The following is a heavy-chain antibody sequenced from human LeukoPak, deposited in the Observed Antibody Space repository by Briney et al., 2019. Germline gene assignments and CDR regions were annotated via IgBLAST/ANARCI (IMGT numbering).Heavy chain of an antibody. Sequence: PGGSLRLSCAASGFTVSSNFMTWVRQAPGKGLEWVSVIYSGGSTYYADSVKGRFTISRDNTKNTLYLQMNSLRAEDTAVYYCARDHIAAAGAPQHWGQGTLVTVSP. J-gene: IGHJ1*01. CDR2: IYSGGST. CDR1: GFTVSSNF. CDR3: ARDHIAAAGAPQH. V-gene: IGHV3-66*01. D-gene: IGHD6-13*01.